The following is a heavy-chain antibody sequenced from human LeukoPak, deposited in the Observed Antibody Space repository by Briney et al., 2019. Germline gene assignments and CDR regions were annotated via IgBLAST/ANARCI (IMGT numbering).Heavy chain of an antibody. CDR1: GYTFTNYG. CDR2: VSAYGDNT. CDR3: ARDCIGCHGFDY. Sequence: ASVKVSCMASGYTFTNYGITWVRQAPGQGLEWMGWVSAYGDNTNYVQKIQGRVTMTTDTSTSTAYMELRSLRSDDTAVYYCARDCIGCHGFDYWGQGTLVTVSS. J-gene: IGHJ4*02. D-gene: IGHD2-15*01. V-gene: IGHV1-18*01.